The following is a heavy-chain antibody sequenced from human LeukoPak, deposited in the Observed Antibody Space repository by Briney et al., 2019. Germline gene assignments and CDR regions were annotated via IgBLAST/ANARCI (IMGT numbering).Heavy chain of an antibody. CDR3: AREFCSGGSCRAAFDI. V-gene: IGHV3-21*01. CDR1: GFTFSSYS. D-gene: IGHD2-15*01. J-gene: IGHJ3*02. CDR2: ISSSSSYI. Sequence: GGSLRLSCAASGFTFSSYSMNWVRQAPGKRLEWVSSISSSSSYIYYADSVKGRFTISRDNAKNSLYLQMNSLRAEDTAVYYCAREFCSGGSCRAAFDIWGQGTMVTVSS.